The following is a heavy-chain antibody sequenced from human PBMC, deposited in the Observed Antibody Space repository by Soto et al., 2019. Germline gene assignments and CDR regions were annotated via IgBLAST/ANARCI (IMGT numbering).Heavy chain of an antibody. CDR1: GYTFTGYY. Sequence: QVQLVQSGAEVKKPGASVKVSCKASGYTFTGYYMHWVRQAPGQGLEWMGWINPNSGGKNYAQKFQGWVTMNRDASISTAYMELSRLRSDGTAVYYCARAPPAANKWFDPWGQGTLVTVSS. CDR2: INPNSGGK. V-gene: IGHV1-2*04. CDR3: ARAPPAANKWFDP. D-gene: IGHD6-13*01. J-gene: IGHJ5*02.